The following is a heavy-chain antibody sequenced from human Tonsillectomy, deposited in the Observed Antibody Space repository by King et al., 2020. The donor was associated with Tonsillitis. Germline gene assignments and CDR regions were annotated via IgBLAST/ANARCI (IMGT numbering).Heavy chain of an antibody. V-gene: IGHV4-4*07. CDR2: IYTSGNT. J-gene: IGHJ4*02. Sequence: VQLQESGPGLVKPSETLSLTCTVSGDSISDYYWSWIRQPAGKGLEWIGRIYTSGNTNYNPSLKSRVTMSGDTSKNQFSLRLSSVTAADTAVYFCARDMVRGLIHPFDYWGQGTLVTVSS. CDR3: ARDMVRGLIHPFDY. D-gene: IGHD3-10*01. CDR1: GDSISDYY.